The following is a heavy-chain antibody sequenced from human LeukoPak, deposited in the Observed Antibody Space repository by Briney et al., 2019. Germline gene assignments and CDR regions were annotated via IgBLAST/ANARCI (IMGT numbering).Heavy chain of an antibody. D-gene: IGHD2-2*01. CDR3: AKVPAASRYYFDY. CDR1: GFTFSSYG. J-gene: IGHJ4*02. CDR2: ISYDGSNK. Sequence: GRSLRLSCAASGFTFSSYGMQWVRQAPGKGLEWVAVISYDGSNKYYADSVKGRFTISRDNSKNTLYLQMNSLRAEDTAVYYCAKVPAASRYYFDYWGQGTLVTVSS. V-gene: IGHV3-30*18.